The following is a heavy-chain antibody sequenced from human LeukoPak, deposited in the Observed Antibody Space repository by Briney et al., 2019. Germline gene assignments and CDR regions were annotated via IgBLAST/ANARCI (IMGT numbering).Heavy chain of an antibody. D-gene: IGHD3-22*01. Sequence: GGSLRLSCAASGFTFRTYTMNWVRRAPGKGLEWISSISSSSRYIYYADSLKGRFTISRDNAKNSLYLEMNSLRAEDTAVYYCARESQSAYYFDSSGYEDAFDIWGQGTMVTVSS. J-gene: IGHJ3*02. CDR2: ISSSSRYI. V-gene: IGHV3-21*06. CDR3: ARESQSAYYFDSSGYEDAFDI. CDR1: GFTFRTYT.